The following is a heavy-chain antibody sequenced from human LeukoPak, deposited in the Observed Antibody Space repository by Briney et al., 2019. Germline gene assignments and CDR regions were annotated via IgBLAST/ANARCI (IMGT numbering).Heavy chain of an antibody. CDR3: ARVEGYCSGGSCYSTDYFDY. CDR1: GYTFTSHG. CDR2: ISAYNGNT. Sequence: ASVKVSCKASGYTFTSHGISWVRQAPGQGLEWMGWISAYNGNTNYAQKLQGRVTMTTDTSTSTAYMELRSLRSDDTAVYYCARVEGYCSGGSCYSTDYFDYWGQGTLVTVSS. J-gene: IGHJ4*02. V-gene: IGHV1-18*04. D-gene: IGHD2-15*01.